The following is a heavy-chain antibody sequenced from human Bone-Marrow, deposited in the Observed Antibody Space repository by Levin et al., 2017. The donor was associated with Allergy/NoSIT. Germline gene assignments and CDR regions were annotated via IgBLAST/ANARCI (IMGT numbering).Heavy chain of an antibody. Sequence: SVKVSCKASGGTFSSYAISWVRQAPGQGLEWMGGIIPIFGTANYAQKFQGRVTITADESTSTAYMELSSLRSEDTAVYYCASPFGVAATHYYYGMDVWGQGTTVTVSS. CDR3: ASPFGVAATHYYYGMDV. D-gene: IGHD3-3*01. J-gene: IGHJ6*02. CDR2: IIPIFGTA. V-gene: IGHV1-69*13. CDR1: GGTFSSYA.